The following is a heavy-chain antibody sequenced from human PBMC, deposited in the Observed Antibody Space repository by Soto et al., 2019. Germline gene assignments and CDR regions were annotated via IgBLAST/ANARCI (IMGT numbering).Heavy chain of an antibody. Sequence: EVQLVESGGGLVQPGGSLRLSCAASGFTFSNYEMHWVRQVTGKGLEWVSTIGTAGDTYYPGSVKGRFTISRENAKNSLYLQMNSLRAEDRAVYYCARGRLISLYYFDYWGQGTLVTVSS. D-gene: IGHD2-15*01. CDR3: ARGRLISLYYFDY. CDR1: GFTFSNYE. CDR2: IGTAGDT. J-gene: IGHJ4*02. V-gene: IGHV3-13*01.